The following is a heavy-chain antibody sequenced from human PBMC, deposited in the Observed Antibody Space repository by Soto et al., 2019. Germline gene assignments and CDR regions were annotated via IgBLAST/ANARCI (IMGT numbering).Heavy chain of an antibody. J-gene: IGHJ4*02. Sequence: PSETLSLTCVVYGGSFSAYTWTWIRQSPGKGLEWIGEIDHSGGANYNPSLKSRVTISEDTSKNQFSLKLSSVTAADTAVYYCEREERREFRPLDYWGQGTLVTVSS. CDR3: EREERREFRPLDY. D-gene: IGHD3-10*01. CDR2: IDHSGGA. CDR1: GGSFSAYT. V-gene: IGHV4-34*01.